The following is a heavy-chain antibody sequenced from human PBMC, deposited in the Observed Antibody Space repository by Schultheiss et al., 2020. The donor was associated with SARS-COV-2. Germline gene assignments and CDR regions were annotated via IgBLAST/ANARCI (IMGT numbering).Heavy chain of an antibody. D-gene: IGHD3-3*01. CDR3: ARDGVNDFWTSFEY. V-gene: IGHV1-69*13. CDR1: GYSFTTYG. Sequence: SVKVSCKASGYSFTTYGMNWVPQAPGQGLEWMGGIIPIFGTANYAQKFQGRVMITADESTSTAYMELSSLRSEDTAVYYCARDGVNDFWTSFEYWGQGALVTVSS. J-gene: IGHJ4*02. CDR2: IIPIFGTA.